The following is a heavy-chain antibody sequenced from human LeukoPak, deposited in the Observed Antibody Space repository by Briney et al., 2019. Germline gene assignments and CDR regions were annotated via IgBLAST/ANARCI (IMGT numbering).Heavy chain of an antibody. CDR2: IRYDGGNK. D-gene: IGHD3-22*01. V-gene: IGHV3-30*02. J-gene: IGHJ2*01. CDR3: AKPSLYYYDTSGYYRYWYFDL. CDR1: GFTFSSYG. Sequence: GGSLRLSCAASGFTFSSYGMHSVRQAPGKGLEWVAFIRYDGGNKYYADSVKGRFTISRDKSKNTLYRRMNSLRAEDTAVYYCAKPSLYYYDTSGYYRYWYFDLWGRGTLVTVSS.